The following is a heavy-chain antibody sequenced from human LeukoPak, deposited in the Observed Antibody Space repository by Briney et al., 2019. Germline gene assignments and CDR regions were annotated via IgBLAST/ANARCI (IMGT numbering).Heavy chain of an antibody. D-gene: IGHD4-17*01. CDR3: AKDKHDYGDYGGFDY. J-gene: IGHJ4*02. Sequence: GGSLRLSCAASGFTCSSYGMHWVRQAPGKGLEWVAVISYDGSNKYYADSVKGRFTISRDNSKNTLYLQMNSLRAEDTAVYYCAKDKHDYGDYGGFDYWGQGTLVTVSS. V-gene: IGHV3-30*18. CDR2: ISYDGSNK. CDR1: GFTCSSYG.